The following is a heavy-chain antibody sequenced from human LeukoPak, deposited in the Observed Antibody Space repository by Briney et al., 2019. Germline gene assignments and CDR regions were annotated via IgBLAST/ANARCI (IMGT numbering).Heavy chain of an antibody. CDR3: AREGGSSRSRWFDP. CDR2: ISYDGSNK. J-gene: IGHJ5*02. V-gene: IGHV3-30-3*01. D-gene: IGHD1-26*01. CDR1: GFTSSSYA. Sequence: GGSLRLSCAASGFTSSSYAMHWVRQAPGKGLEWVAVISYDGSNKYYADSVKGRLTISRDNSKNTLYLQMNSLRAEDTAVYYCAREGGSSRSRWFDPWGQGTLVTVSS.